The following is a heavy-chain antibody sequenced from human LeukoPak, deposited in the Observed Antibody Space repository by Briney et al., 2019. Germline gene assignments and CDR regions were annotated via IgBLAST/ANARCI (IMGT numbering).Heavy chain of an antibody. V-gene: IGHV1-2*06. D-gene: IGHD5-12*01. Sequence: GASVKVSCKASGGTFSSYAISWVRQAPGQGLEWMGRINPNSGGTNYAQKFQGRVTMTRDTSISTAYMELSRLRSDDTAVYYCARGVATNYWGQGTLVTVPS. J-gene: IGHJ4*02. CDR1: GGTFSSYA. CDR2: INPNSGGT. CDR3: ARGVATNY.